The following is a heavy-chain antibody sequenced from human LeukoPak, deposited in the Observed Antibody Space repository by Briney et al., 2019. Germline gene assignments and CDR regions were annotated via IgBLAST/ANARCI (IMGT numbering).Heavy chain of an antibody. CDR3: TRSGFSNGYDY. CDR2: ITPDGTDT. Sequence: GGSLRLSCVASGFSFSGHWMHWVRQAPGKGLVAVSRITPDGTDTAYADSVKGRFTISRDNAKNTLYLEMNSLTAEDTALYYCTRSGFSNGYDYWGQGTLATVSS. D-gene: IGHD2-8*01. V-gene: IGHV3-74*03. J-gene: IGHJ4*02. CDR1: GFSFSGHW.